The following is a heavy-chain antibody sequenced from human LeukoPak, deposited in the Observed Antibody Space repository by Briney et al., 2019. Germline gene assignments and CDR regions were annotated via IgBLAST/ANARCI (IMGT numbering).Heavy chain of an antibody. Sequence: ASVKVSCKASGYTSTSYDINWVRQATGQGLEWMGWMNPNSGNTGYAQKFQGRVTMTRNTSISTAYMELSSLRSEDTAVYYCARVNPYYDILTGYSDYWGQGTLVTVSS. CDR2: MNPNSGNT. V-gene: IGHV1-8*01. CDR3: ARVNPYYDILTGYSDY. J-gene: IGHJ4*02. D-gene: IGHD3-9*01. CDR1: GYTSTSYD.